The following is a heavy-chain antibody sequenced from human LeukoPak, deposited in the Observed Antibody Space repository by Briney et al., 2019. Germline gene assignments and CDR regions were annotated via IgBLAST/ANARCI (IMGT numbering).Heavy chain of an antibody. CDR1: GGSISSSSYY. V-gene: IGHV4-39*02. J-gene: IGHJ4*02. CDR2: IYYSGST. D-gene: IGHD3-22*01. CDR3: ARVAVVITMTRFDY. Sequence: SETLSLTCTVSGGSISSSSYYWGWIRQPPGKGLEWIGSIYYSGSTYYNPSLKSRVTISVDTSKNHFSLKLSSVTAADTAVYYCARVAVVITMTRFDYWGQGTLVTVSS.